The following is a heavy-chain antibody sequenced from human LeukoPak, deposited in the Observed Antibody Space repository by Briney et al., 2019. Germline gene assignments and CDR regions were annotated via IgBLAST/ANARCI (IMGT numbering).Heavy chain of an antibody. CDR3: AKGSYGSGSYHFDY. D-gene: IGHD3-10*01. CDR2: ISGSGAST. Sequence: GGSLRLSCAASGFTFSSYSMNWVRQAPGKGLEWVSGISGSGASTYYADSVKGRFTISRDNSKNTLYLQMNSLRAEDTAVYYCAKGSYGSGSYHFDYWGQGTLVTVSS. CDR1: GFTFSSYS. V-gene: IGHV3-23*01. J-gene: IGHJ4*02.